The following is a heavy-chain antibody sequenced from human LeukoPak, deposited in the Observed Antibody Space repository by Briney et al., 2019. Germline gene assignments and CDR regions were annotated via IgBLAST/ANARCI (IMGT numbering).Heavy chain of an antibody. CDR1: GDSVSSNSAA. CDR3: ARDYDYGYWLGFGFDY. CDR2: TYYRSKWYN. D-gene: IGHD5-18*01. Sequence: SQTLSLTCAISGDSVSSNSAAWNWIRQSPSRGLEWLGRTYYRSKWYNDYAVSVKSRITINPDTSKNQFSLQLNSVTPEDTAVYYCARDYDYGYWLGFGFDYWGQGTLVTVSS. J-gene: IGHJ4*02. V-gene: IGHV6-1*01.